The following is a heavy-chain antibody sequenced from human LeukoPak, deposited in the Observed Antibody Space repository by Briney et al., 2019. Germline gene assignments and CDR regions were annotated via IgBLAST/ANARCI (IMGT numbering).Heavy chain of an antibody. CDR2: INHSGST. J-gene: IGHJ4*02. D-gene: IGHD3-22*01. CDR1: GGSFSGYY. CDR3: AGGNYYDSSGHPYHFHY. Sequence: SETLSLTCAVYGGSFSGYYWSWIRQPPGKGLEWIGEINHSGSTNYNPSLKSRVTISVDTSKNQFSLKLSSVIAADTAVYYCAGGNYYDSSGHPYHFHYWGQGTLVTVPS. V-gene: IGHV4-34*01.